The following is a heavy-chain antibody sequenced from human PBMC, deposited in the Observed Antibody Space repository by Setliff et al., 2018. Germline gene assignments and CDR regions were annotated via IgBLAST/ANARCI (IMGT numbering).Heavy chain of an antibody. V-gene: IGHV1-3*01. Sequence: ASVKVSCKASGYTFTSYAMHWVRQAPGQRLEWMGWINAGNGNTKYSQKFQGRVTITRDTSASTAYMELSSLRSEDTAVYYCARDYYDFWSGYLAGDDAFDTWGQGTMVTVSS. CDR3: ARDYYDFWSGYLAGDDAFDT. D-gene: IGHD3-3*01. CDR2: INAGNGNT. CDR1: GYTFTSYA. J-gene: IGHJ3*02.